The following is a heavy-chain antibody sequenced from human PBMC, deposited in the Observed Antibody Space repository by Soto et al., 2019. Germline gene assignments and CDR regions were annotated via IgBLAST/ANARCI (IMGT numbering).Heavy chain of an antibody. J-gene: IGHJ4*01. CDR3: ARGLHYYYASGRSNCYFGY. CDR1: GLSVSSNY. D-gene: IGHD3-10*01. CDR2: IYSGGST. V-gene: IGHV3-53*01. Sequence: PGGSLRLSCASSGLSVSSNYMSWVRQAPGKGLEWVSSIYSGGSTYYADSVKGRFTISRDNSKNTLYLQMNSLIAEDTAVYYCARGLHYYYASGRSNCYFGYWGQGTLVTVSS.